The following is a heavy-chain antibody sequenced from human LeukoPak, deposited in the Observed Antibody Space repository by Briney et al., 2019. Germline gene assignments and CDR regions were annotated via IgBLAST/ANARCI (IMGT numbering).Heavy chain of an antibody. CDR2: ISYDGSNK. D-gene: IGHD1-26*01. CDR3: ATIDGSYYGGFGY. CDR1: GFTFSSYA. V-gene: IGHV3-30*04. Sequence: PGGSLRLSCAASGFTFSSYAMHWVRQAPGKGLEWVAVISYDGSNKYYADSVKGRFTISRDNAKNSLYLQMNSLRAEDTAVYYCATIDGSYYGGFGYWGQGTLVTVSS. J-gene: IGHJ4*02.